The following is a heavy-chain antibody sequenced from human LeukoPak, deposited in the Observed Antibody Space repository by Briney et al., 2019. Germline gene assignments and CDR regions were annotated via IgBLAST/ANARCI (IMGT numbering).Heavy chain of an antibody. J-gene: IGHJ4*02. CDR3: ARSYCSSTSCYTGVHFDY. CDR1: GGTFSSYA. CDR2: IIPIFGTA. V-gene: IGHV1-69*05. D-gene: IGHD2-2*02. Sequence: ASVKVSFKASGGTFSSYAISWVRQAPGQGLEWMGGIIPIFGTANYAQKFPGRVTITTDESTSTAYMELSSLRSEDTAVYYCARSYCSSTSCYTGVHFDYWGQGTLVTVSS.